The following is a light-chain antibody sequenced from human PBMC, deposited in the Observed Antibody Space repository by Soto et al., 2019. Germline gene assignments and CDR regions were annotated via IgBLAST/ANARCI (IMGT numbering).Light chain of an antibody. CDR3: QQRSSWPRIT. J-gene: IGKJ5*01. V-gene: IGKV3-11*01. CDR1: QSVRSY. Sequence: ESLLTQSPATLSLSPGARATLSCRARQSVRSYSAWYQQKPGQAPRLLIYDAADRDPGIPARFRGSGSGTDFTLTISSLEPDDFAVYYCQQRSSWPRITFGQGTRLEIK. CDR2: DAA.